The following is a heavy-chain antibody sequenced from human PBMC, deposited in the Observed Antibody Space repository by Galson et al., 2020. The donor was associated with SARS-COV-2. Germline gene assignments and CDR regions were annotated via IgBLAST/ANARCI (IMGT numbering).Heavy chain of an antibody. D-gene: IGHD1-26*01. CDR3: AKDYPVGAELGVDY. J-gene: IGHJ4*02. V-gene: IGHV3-33*06. CDR2: IWYDGSNK. Sequence: GGSLRLSCAASGFTFSSYGMHWVRQAPGKGLEWVAVIWYDGSNKYYADSVKGRFTISRDNSKNTLYLQMNSLRAEDTAVYYCAKDYPVGAELGVDYWGQGTLVTVSS. CDR1: GFTFSSYG.